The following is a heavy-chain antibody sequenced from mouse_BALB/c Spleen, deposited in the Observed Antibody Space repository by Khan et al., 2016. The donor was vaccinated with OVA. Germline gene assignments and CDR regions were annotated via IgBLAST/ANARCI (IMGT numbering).Heavy chain of an antibody. CDR1: GFSLTTYG. D-gene: IGHD2-4*01. J-gene: IGHJ3*01. CDR2: IWSGGST. Sequence: QVQLKESGPGLVQPSQSLSITCTVSGFSLTTYGVHWVRQSPGKGLEWLGVIWSGGSTDYNAAFISRLSISKDSSKSQVFFKMNSLQVNDTAIYCGARNYDYDEGLAYWGQGTLVTVSA. CDR3: ARNYDYDEGLAY. V-gene: IGHV2-2*02.